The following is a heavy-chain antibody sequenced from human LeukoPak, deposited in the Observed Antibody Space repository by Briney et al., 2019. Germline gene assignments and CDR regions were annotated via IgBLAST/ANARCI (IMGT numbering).Heavy chain of an antibody. Sequence: ASVKVSCKASGYTFTIYYIHWVRQAPAQGLEWMGLINPSGGSTNYEQKFQGRVNMTRDTSTSTVYMELSSLRSEDTAVYYCARGPRITLIRGGQWYYYMDVWGKGTTVTISS. V-gene: IGHV1-46*01. D-gene: IGHD3-10*01. CDR2: INPSGGST. J-gene: IGHJ6*03. CDR3: ARGPRITLIRGGQWYYYMDV. CDR1: GYTFTIYY.